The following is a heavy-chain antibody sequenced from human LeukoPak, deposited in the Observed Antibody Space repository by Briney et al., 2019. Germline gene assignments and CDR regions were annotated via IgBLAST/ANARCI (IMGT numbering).Heavy chain of an antibody. J-gene: IGHJ4*02. Sequence: ASVKVSCKASGYTFTSYGISWVRHAPGQGLEWMGWISAYNGNTNYAQKLQGRVTMTTDTSTSTAYTELRSLRSDDTAVYYCAREGPVDTAMGYWGQGTLVTVSS. CDR3: AREGPVDTAMGY. V-gene: IGHV1-18*01. D-gene: IGHD5-18*01. CDR1: GYTFTSYG. CDR2: ISAYNGNT.